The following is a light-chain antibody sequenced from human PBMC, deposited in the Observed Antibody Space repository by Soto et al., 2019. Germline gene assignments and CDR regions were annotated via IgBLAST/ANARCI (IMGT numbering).Light chain of an antibody. V-gene: IGKV3D-20*02. CDR1: QSVSSNF. J-gene: IGKJ5*01. CDR3: QQRSNWPRIT. CDR2: GAS. Sequence: EIVLTQSPGTLSLSPGERATLSCRAIQSVSSNFLAWYQEKPGQAPRLLIYGASTRATAVPDRFSGSGSGTDFTLTISSLEPEDFAVYYCQQRSNWPRITFGQGTRLEIK.